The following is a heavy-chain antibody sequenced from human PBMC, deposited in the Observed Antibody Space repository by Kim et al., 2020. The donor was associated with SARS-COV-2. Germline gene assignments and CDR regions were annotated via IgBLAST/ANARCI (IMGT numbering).Heavy chain of an antibody. CDR3: ATTTPFITMVRGVIIRGPNWFDP. CDR2: FDTEDGET. CDR1: GYTLTELS. Sequence: ASVKVSCKVSGYTLTELSMHWVRQAPGKGLEWMGGFDTEDGETIYAQTFQGRVTMTEDTSTDTAYMELSSLRSEDTAVYYCATTTPFITMVRGVIIRGPNWFDPWGQGTLVTVSS. V-gene: IGHV1-24*01. D-gene: IGHD3-10*01. J-gene: IGHJ5*02.